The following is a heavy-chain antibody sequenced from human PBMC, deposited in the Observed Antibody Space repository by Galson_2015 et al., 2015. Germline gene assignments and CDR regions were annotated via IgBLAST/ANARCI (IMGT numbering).Heavy chain of an antibody. V-gene: IGHV1-3*01. CDR3: ARARSGYDYDY. D-gene: IGHD5-12*01. CDR1: GYTFTTYS. Sequence: SVKVSCKASGYTFTTYSIHWVRQAPGQRLEWMGWINAGSGNTKYSQKFQGRVTFTRDTSATTAYMELSRLTSEDTAVYYCARARSGYDYDYWGQGTLVTVSS. J-gene: IGHJ4*02. CDR2: INAGSGNT.